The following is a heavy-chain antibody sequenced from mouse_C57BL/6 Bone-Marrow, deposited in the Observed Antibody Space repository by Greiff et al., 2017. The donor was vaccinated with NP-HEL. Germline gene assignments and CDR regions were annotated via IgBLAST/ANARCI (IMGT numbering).Heavy chain of an antibody. CDR2: INPNNGGT. Sequence: EVQLQQSGPELVKPGASVKISCKASGYTFTDYYMNWVKQSHGKSLEWIGDINPNNGGTSYNQKFKGKATLTVDKSSSTAYMELRSLTSEDSAVYYCAREPHYYGRGFAYWGQGTLVTVSA. J-gene: IGHJ3*01. D-gene: IGHD1-1*01. CDR1: GYTFTDYY. CDR3: AREPHYYGRGFAY. V-gene: IGHV1-26*01.